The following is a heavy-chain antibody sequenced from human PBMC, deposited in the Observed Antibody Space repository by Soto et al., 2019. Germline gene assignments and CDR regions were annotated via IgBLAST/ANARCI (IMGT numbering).Heavy chain of an antibody. V-gene: IGHV1-2*04. CDR2: INPNSGGT. CDR3: ARDSDLGYCSSTSCYSRGFYYYYGMDV. Sequence: GASVKVSCKASGYTFTGYYMHWVRQAPGQGLEWMGWINPNSGGTNYAQKFQGWVTMTRDTSISTAYMELSRLRSDDTAVYYCARDSDLGYCSSTSCYSRGFYYYYGMDVWGQGTTVTVS. J-gene: IGHJ6*02. D-gene: IGHD2-2*01. CDR1: GYTFTGYY.